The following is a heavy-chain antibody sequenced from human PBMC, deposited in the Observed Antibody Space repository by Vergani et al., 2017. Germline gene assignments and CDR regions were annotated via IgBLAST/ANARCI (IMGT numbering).Heavy chain of an antibody. V-gene: IGHV1-2*06. CDR2: INPNSGGT. J-gene: IGHJ6*03. Sequence: QVQLVQSGAEVKKPGASVKVSCKASGYTFSGYYMHWVRQAPGQGLEWMGRINPNSGGTNYAQKFQGRVTMTRDTSISTAYMELSRLRSDDTAVYYCARGGDWNFDYYXMDVWGKGTTVTVSS. CDR1: GYTFSGYY. CDR3: ARGGDWNFDYYXMDV. D-gene: IGHD1-7*01.